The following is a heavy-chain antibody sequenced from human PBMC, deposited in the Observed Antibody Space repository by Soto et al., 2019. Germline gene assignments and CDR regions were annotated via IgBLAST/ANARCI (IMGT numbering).Heavy chain of an antibody. CDR3: ARAEGMTTDYYYYGMDV. V-gene: IGHV1-18*01. CDR2: ISAYNGNT. J-gene: IGHJ6*02. CDR1: GYTFTSYG. D-gene: IGHD4-4*01. Sequence: ASVKVSCKASGYTFTSYGISWVRQAPGQGLEWMGWISAYNGNTNYAQKLQGRVTMTTDTSTSTAYMELRSLRSDVTAVYYCARAEGMTTDYYYYGMDVWGQGTTVTVSS.